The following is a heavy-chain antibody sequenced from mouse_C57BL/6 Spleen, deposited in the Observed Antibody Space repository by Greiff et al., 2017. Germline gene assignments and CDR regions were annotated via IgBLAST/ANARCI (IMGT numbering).Heavy chain of an antibody. CDR2: SYPGDGDT. D-gene: IGHD1-1*01. CDR3: AREDYYGSRGDAMDY. V-gene: IGHV1-82*01. CDR1: GYAFSSSW. Sequence: VMLVESGPELVKPGASVKISCKASGYAFSSSWMNWVKQRPGKGLEWIGRSYPGDGDTNYNGKFKGKATLTADKSSSTAYMQLSSLTSEDSAVYFCAREDYYGSRGDAMDYWGQGTSVTVSS. J-gene: IGHJ4*01.